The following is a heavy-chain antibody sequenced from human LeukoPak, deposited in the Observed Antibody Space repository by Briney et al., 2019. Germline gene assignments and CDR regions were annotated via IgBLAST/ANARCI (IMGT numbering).Heavy chain of an antibody. CDR1: GGSISSYY. V-gene: IGHV4-59*12. J-gene: IGHJ4*02. Sequence: SETLSLTCTVSGGSISSYYWSWIGQPPGKGLEWIGYIYYSGSTYYNPSLKSRVTISVDTSKNQFSLKLSSVTAADSAVYYCARANYYDSSGYYYGYYFDYWGQGTLVTVSS. CDR3: ARANYYDSSGYYYGYYFDY. CDR2: IYYSGST. D-gene: IGHD3-22*01.